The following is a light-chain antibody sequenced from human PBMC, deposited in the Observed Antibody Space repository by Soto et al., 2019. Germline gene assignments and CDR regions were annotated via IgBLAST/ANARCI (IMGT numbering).Light chain of an antibody. J-gene: IGKJ4*01. CDR3: QQYNDWPPIT. Sequence: EIVMTQSPATLSVSPGEGATLSCRASQSISSNLAWYQQKPGQAPRLVIFDASTRATGIPDRFTGRGSGTEFTLTISSRQSEDSAVYFCQQYNDWPPITFGGGTKVEIK. V-gene: IGKV3-15*01. CDR1: QSISSN. CDR2: DAS.